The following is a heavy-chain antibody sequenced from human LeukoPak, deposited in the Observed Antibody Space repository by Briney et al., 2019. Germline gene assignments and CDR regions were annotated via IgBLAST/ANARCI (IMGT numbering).Heavy chain of an antibody. J-gene: IGHJ5*02. CDR2: IYPGDCDS. V-gene: IGHV5-51*01. Sequence: GESLKISCNGSGYSFTSYWIGWVRHLPGQGLEWMGIIYPGDCDSSYNTSFQGQVTISAHKSISSAYLQWSSLKASDPAMYCCARRGSGWLNWFDPWGRGTLVSVSS. CDR1: GYSFTSYW. D-gene: IGHD6-19*01. CDR3: ARRGSGWLNWFDP.